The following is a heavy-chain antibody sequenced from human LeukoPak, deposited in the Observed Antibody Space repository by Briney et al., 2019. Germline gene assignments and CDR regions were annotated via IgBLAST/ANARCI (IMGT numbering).Heavy chain of an antibody. Sequence: SETLSLTCAVYGGSFSGYYWSWIRQPPGKGLEWIGEINHSGTTNYNPSLKSRVTISVDTSKNQFSLKLSSVTAADTAVYYCARRGYSSGWYYFDYWGQGTLVTASS. D-gene: IGHD6-19*01. J-gene: IGHJ4*02. CDR2: INHSGTT. CDR3: ARRGYSSGWYYFDY. V-gene: IGHV4-34*01. CDR1: GGSFSGYY.